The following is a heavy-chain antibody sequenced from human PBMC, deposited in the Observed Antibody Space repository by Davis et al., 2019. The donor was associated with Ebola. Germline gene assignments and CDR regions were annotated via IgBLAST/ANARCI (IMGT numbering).Heavy chain of an antibody. CDR2: IIPIFGTS. D-gene: IGHD1-26*01. V-gene: IGHV1-69*13. Sequence: SVKVSCKASGYTFSSYAISWVRQAPGQGLEWIGRIIPIFGTSDYAQKFQGRVTITADESTTTAYMELSSLRSDDTAVYYCARGGELPTEGAFDIWGQGTMVTVSS. J-gene: IGHJ3*02. CDR3: ARGGELPTEGAFDI. CDR1: GYTFSSYA.